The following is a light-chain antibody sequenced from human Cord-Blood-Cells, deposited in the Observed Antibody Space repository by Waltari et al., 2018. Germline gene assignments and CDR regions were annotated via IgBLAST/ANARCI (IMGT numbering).Light chain of an antibody. J-gene: IGKJ5*01. V-gene: IGKV1-33*01. Sequence: DIQMTQSPSSLSASVGDRVTITCQANQDISNYLNWYQQKPGKAPKLLIYDASNLETGVPSRFSGSGSGTDFTFTISSLQPEDIATYYCQQITFGQGTRLEIK. CDR1: QDISNY. CDR2: DAS. CDR3: QQIT.